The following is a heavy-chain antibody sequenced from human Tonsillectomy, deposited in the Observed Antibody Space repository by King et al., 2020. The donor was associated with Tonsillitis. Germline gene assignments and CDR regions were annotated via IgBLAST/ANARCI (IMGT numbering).Heavy chain of an antibody. D-gene: IGHD6-19*01. Sequence: QLVQSGAEVKKPGSSVKVSCKASGGTFSTYGISWVRQAPGQGLEWMGRIIPILDIANYAQKFQGRVTITADKSTTTAYMELSSLRSEDTAVYYCARDKRYSSGRYSNSWGQGTLVTVSS. V-gene: IGHV1-69*09. CDR1: GGTFSTYG. CDR3: ARDKRYSSGRYSNS. J-gene: IGHJ4*02. CDR2: IIPILDIA.